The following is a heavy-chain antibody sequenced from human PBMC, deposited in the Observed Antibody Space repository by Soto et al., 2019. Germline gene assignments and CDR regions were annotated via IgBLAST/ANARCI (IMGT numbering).Heavy chain of an antibody. Sequence: QVQLVQSGAEVKKPGASVKVSCKASGYTFTSYHITWVRQAPGQGLEWMGWISAYNGNTNYAQKLQGRDTMPTDTSTTSAYVELRSLRSDDTAVYYCARDSPPPREWGQGTLVTVSS. V-gene: IGHV1-18*01. CDR3: ARDSPPPRE. CDR2: ISAYNGNT. CDR1: GYTFTSYH. J-gene: IGHJ4*02.